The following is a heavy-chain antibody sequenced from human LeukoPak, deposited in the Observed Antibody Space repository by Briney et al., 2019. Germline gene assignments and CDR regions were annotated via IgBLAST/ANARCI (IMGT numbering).Heavy chain of an antibody. Sequence: ASVKVSCKASGYTLSGYYMHWVRQAPGQGLEWMGWINPNSGGTNYAQKVQGRVTMTRDTSISTAYMDLSRLRSDDTAVYYCARGGRGYSDAFDIWGQGTMVTVSS. CDR2: INPNSGGT. V-gene: IGHV1-2*02. D-gene: IGHD6-13*01. CDR3: ARGGRGYSDAFDI. J-gene: IGHJ3*02. CDR1: GYTLSGYY.